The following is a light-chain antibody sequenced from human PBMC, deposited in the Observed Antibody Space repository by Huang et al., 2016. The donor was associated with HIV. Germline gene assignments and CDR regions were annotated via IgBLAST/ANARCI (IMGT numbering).Light chain of an antibody. CDR2: TLS. CDR3: MQRIEFPYT. CDR1: QSLLDSDDGYNH. V-gene: IGKV2-40*01. Sequence: IVMTQTPLSLLVTPGAPASISWRSSQSLLDSDDGYNHLDWYLQKTGQSQQLLIYTLSYRASGDPDRFSGSGSGTDFTLKISRVEAEDVGIYYCMQRIEFPYTFGQGTKLDIK. J-gene: IGKJ2*01.